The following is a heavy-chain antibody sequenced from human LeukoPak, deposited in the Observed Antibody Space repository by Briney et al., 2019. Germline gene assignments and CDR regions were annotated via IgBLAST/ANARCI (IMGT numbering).Heavy chain of an antibody. D-gene: IGHD1-1*01. CDR1: GYTFTSYG. V-gene: IGHV1-18*01. Sequence: ASVTVSCKASGYTFTSYGISWVRQAPGQGLEWMGWISAYNGDTNYAQNLQGRITLTTDTSTSTAYMELRSLRSDDTAVYYCARANLDWFDPWGQGTLVTVSS. CDR2: ISAYNGDT. CDR3: ARANLDWFDP. J-gene: IGHJ5*02.